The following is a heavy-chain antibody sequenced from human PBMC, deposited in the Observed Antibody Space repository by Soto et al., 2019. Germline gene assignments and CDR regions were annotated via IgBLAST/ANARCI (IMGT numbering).Heavy chain of an antibody. CDR1: VFTFSRYW. Sequence: PGGSLRLSCAASVFTFSRYWLSWFRQAPGKGLEWVANIKQDGSEKYYVDSVKGRFTISRDNAKNSLYLQMNSLRAEDTAVYYCARGGAPWAFDIWGQGTMLTV. D-gene: IGHD1-26*01. J-gene: IGHJ3*02. CDR3: ARGGAPWAFDI. V-gene: IGHV3-7*03. CDR2: IKQDGSEK.